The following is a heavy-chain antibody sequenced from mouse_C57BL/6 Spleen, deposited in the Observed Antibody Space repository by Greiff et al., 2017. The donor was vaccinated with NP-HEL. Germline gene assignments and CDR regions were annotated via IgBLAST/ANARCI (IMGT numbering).Heavy chain of an antibody. CDR1: GYAFSSYW. Sequence: QVQLQQSGAELVKPGASVKISCKASGYAFSSYWMNWVKQRPGKGLEWIGQLYPGDGDTNYNGKFKGKATLTADKSSSTAYMQLSSLTSEDSAVYFCARRGWTTRHQAWFAYWGQGTLVTVSA. J-gene: IGHJ3*01. V-gene: IGHV1-80*01. CDR3: ARRGWTTRHQAWFAY. CDR2: LYPGDGDT. D-gene: IGHD2-3*01.